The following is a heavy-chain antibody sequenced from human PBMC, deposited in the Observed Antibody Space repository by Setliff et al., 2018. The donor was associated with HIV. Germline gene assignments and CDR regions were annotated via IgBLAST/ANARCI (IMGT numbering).Heavy chain of an antibody. CDR1: GDSISTDY. V-gene: IGHV4-59*08. CDR2: IYNSAST. CDR3: ARHSPSDY. Sequence: NPSETLSLTCTVSGDSISTDYWTWIRQPPGKGLEWIGYIYNSASTSYNPSLKSRVTILVDTSKNQFSLKLSSVTAADTAVYYCARHSPSDYWGQGTLVTVSS. J-gene: IGHJ4*02.